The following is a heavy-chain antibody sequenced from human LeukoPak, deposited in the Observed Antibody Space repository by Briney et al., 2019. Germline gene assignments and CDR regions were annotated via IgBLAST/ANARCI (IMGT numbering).Heavy chain of an antibody. D-gene: IGHD4-17*01. CDR3: AKDRLITVPKLEDDVFDI. CDR1: GGSISSYY. CDR2: IYYSGST. Sequence: SETLSLTCTVSGGSISSYYWSWIRQPPGKGLEWIGYIYYSGSTNYNPSLKSRVTISVDTSKNQFSLKLGSVTAADTALYYCAKDRLITVPKLEDDVFDIWGQGTMVTVSS. V-gene: IGHV4-59*12. J-gene: IGHJ3*02.